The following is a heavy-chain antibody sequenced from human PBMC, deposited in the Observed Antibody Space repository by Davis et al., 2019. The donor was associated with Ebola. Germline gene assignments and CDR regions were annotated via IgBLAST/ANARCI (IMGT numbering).Heavy chain of an antibody. J-gene: IGHJ5*02. D-gene: IGHD2-15*01. CDR3: AKGAGSCYSGLGS. V-gene: IGHV3-23*01. Sequence: GGSLRLSCAASGFTFSTYAMGWVRQAPGKGLEWVSDISSGGGAPYYADSVKGRFTTFRVNPKNTLYLQMNSLRAEDTAVYYCAKGAGSCYSGLGSWGQGTLVTVSS. CDR1: GFTFSTYA. CDR2: ISSGGGAP.